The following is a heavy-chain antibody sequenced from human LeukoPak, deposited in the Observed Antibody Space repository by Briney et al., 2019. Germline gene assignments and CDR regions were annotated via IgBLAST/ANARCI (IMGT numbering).Heavy chain of an antibody. CDR3: ATEAPSYYFDY. CDR2: FSPNIGGT. D-gene: IGHD6-6*01. Sequence: ASVTVSCKASVYTFTTYYIHWVRQAPGQGLEWMGWFSPNIGGTNYAQKFQGRVTLTKDTSITTAYMELSRLTSDDAAVYYCATEAPSYYFDYWGQGTLVTVSS. V-gene: IGHV1-2*02. CDR1: VYTFTTYY. J-gene: IGHJ4*02.